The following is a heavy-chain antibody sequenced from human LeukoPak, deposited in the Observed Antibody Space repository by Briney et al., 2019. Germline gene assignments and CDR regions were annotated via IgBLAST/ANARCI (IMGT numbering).Heavy chain of an antibody. CDR1: GGSISSYY. CDR3: ARDRRLRSQYYYYYGTDV. V-gene: IGHV4-59*01. J-gene: IGHJ6*02. Sequence: PSETLSLTCTVSGGSISSYYWSWIRQPPGKGLEWIGYIYYSGSTNYNPSLKSRVTISVDTSKNQFSLKLSSVTAADTAVYYYARDRRLRSQYYYYYGTDVWGQGTTVTVSS. D-gene: IGHD5-12*01. CDR2: IYYSGST.